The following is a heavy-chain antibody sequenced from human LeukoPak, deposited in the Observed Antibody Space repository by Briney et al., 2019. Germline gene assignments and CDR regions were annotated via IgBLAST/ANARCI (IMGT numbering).Heavy chain of an antibody. Sequence: VASVKVSCKASGGTFSSYAISWVRQAPGQGLEWMGGIIPIFGTANYAQKFQGRVTITADESTSTAYMELSSLRSEDTAVHYCARPHYYYDFWSGPNYYYGMDVWGQGTTVTVSS. J-gene: IGHJ6*02. CDR3: ARPHYYYDFWSGPNYYYGMDV. V-gene: IGHV1-69*13. D-gene: IGHD3-3*01. CDR1: GGTFSSYA. CDR2: IIPIFGTA.